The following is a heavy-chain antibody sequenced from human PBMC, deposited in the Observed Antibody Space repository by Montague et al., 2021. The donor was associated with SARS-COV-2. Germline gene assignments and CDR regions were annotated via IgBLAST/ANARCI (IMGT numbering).Heavy chain of an antibody. Sequence: SETLSLTCAVHGGSFSGYYWSWIRQPPGKGLEWIGEINHSGSTNYNPSLKSRVSISVDTSKNQFSLKLSSVTAADTAVYYCARGAPTITMQLVVITGAGWYFDLWGRGTLVTVSS. D-gene: IGHD3-22*01. CDR3: ARGAPTITMQLVVITGAGWYFDL. CDR1: GGSFSGYY. V-gene: IGHV4-34*01. CDR2: INHSGST. J-gene: IGHJ2*01.